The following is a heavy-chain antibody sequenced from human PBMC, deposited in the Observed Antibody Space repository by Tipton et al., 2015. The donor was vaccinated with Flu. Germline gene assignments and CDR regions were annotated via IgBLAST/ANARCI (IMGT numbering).Heavy chain of an antibody. CDR1: GFTFSSYS. V-gene: IGHV3-21*01. J-gene: IGHJ2*01. CDR2: ISSSSSYI. D-gene: IGHD4-17*01. Sequence: SLRLSCAASGFTFSSYSMNWVRQAPGKGLEWVSSISSSSSYIYYADSVEGRFTISRDNAKNSLYLQMNSLRAEDTAVYYCARDPGDYGGYIWSFDLWGRGTLVTVSS. CDR3: ARDPGDYGGYIWSFDL.